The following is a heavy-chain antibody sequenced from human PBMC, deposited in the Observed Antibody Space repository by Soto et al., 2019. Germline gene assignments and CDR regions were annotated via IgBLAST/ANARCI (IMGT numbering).Heavy chain of an antibody. V-gene: IGHV5-10-1*01. CDR3: GRHLAHKLGTKYGMDV. D-gene: IGHD1-1*01. J-gene: IGHJ6*02. CDR1: GYSFTTYS. CDR2: IDPTDSST. Sequence: GESLKISCKGPGYSFTTYSISWVRQMPVKGLEWMGRIDPTDSSTKYNPSFQGHVTFSADKSITTAYLQWSSLTATDTAIYYCGRHLAHKLGTKYGMDVWGQGTKVTV.